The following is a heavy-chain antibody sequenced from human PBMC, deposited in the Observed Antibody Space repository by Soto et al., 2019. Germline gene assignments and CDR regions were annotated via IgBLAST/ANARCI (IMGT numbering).Heavy chain of an antibody. J-gene: IGHJ6*02. Sequence: EVQLVESGGGLVQPGGSLRLSCAASGFTFSSYWMHWVRQAPGKGLVWVSRINSDGSSTSYADSVKGRFTISRDNAKNTLYLQMNSLRAEDTAVYYCARVYCGGDCYSPYYYYGMDVWGQGTTVTVSS. CDR3: ARVYCGGDCYSPYYYYGMDV. CDR2: INSDGSST. D-gene: IGHD2-21*02. CDR1: GFTFSSYW. V-gene: IGHV3-74*01.